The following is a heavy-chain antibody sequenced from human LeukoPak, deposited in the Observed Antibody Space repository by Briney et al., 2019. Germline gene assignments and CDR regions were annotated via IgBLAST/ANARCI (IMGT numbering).Heavy chain of an antibody. CDR1: GFTFSSYG. CDR3: ARRIVGATNWFDP. D-gene: IGHD1-26*01. V-gene: IGHV3-20*04. J-gene: IGHJ5*02. CDR2: INWNGGST. Sequence: PGGSLRLSCAASGFTFSSYGMSWVRQAPGKGLEWVSGINWNGGSTGYADSVKGRSTISRDNAKNSLYLQMNSLRAEDTALYYCARRIVGATNWFDPWGQGTLVTASS.